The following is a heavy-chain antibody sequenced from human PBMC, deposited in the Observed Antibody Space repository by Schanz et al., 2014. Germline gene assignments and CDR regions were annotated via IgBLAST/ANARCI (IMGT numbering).Heavy chain of an antibody. CDR3: ARWTGLYTNPVDY. Sequence: QVQLQESGPGLVKPSETLSLTCTVSGGSISTNNYFWGWIRQPPGKGLECIGQIYFSGSTYYNPSLKGGVPIPVDPSGNQFPLRRTSVTAADTAVYYCARWTGLYTNPVDYWGQGTLVTVSS. J-gene: IGHJ4*02. CDR2: IYFSGST. V-gene: IGHV4-39*01. D-gene: IGHD3-9*01. CDR1: GGSISTNNYF.